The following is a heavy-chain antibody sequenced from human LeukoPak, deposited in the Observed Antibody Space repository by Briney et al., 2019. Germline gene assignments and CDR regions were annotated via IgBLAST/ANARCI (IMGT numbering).Heavy chain of an antibody. J-gene: IGHJ3*02. V-gene: IGHV3-30*03. Sequence: GVSLRLSCAASGFNFDNYVMHWVRQAPGKGLEWVTEISFDGRKKTYVDSVKGRFTISRDSPKNTVYLQMDSLRAEDTAVYYSARGAEKILSFGEYPSDAFDIWGQGTMVSVTS. CDR2: ISFDGRKK. CDR1: GFNFDNYV. D-gene: IGHD3-10*01. CDR3: ARGAEKILSFGEYPSDAFDI.